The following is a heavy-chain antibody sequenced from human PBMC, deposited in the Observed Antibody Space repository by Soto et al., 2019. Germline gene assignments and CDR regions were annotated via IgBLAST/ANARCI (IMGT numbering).Heavy chain of an antibody. D-gene: IGHD5-18*01. CDR3: ARDGQLWLPPGLYYFDY. Sequence: GESLKISCAASGFTFSSYGMHWVRQAPGKGLEWVAVIWYDGSNKYYADSVKGRFTISRDNSKNTLYLQMNGLRAEDTAVYYCARDGQLWLPPGLYYFDYWGQGTLVTVSS. CDR2: IWYDGSNK. J-gene: IGHJ4*02. CDR1: GFTFSSYG. V-gene: IGHV3-33*01.